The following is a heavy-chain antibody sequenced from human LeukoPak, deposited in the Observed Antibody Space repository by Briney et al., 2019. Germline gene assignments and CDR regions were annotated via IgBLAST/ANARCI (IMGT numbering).Heavy chain of an antibody. D-gene: IGHD6-19*01. J-gene: IGHJ4*02. CDR2: IYSGGST. Sequence: GGSLRLSCAAPGFTVSSNYMSRVRQAPGKGLEWVSVIYSGGSTYYADSVKGRFTISRDNSKNTLYLQMNSLRAEDTAVYYCARGTSSGWFGAYWGQGTLVTVSS. V-gene: IGHV3-66*01. CDR1: GFTVSSNY. CDR3: ARGTSSGWFGAY.